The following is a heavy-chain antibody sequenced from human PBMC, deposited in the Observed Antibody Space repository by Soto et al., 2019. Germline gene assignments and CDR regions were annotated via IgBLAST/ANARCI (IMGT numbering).Heavy chain of an antibody. J-gene: IGHJ6*03. Sequence: GGSLRLSCAASGFTFSSYWMSWVRQAPGKGLEWVANIKQDGSEKYYVDSVKGRFTISRDNAKNSLYLQMNSLRAEDTAVYYCARDAGYCSSTSCYYYYYMDVWGKGTTVTVSS. CDR1: GFTFSSYW. D-gene: IGHD2-2*01. CDR3: ARDAGYCSSTSCYYYYYMDV. CDR2: IKQDGSEK. V-gene: IGHV3-7*01.